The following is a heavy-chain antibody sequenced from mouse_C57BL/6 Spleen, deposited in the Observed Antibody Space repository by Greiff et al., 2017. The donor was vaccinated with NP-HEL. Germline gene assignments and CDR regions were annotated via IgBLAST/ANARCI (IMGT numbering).Heavy chain of an antibody. V-gene: IGHV5-15*01. CDR2: ISNLAYSI. D-gene: IGHD2-3*01. CDR3: ARQNDGYSWFAY. Sequence: EVMLVESGGGLVQPGGSLKLSCAASGFTFSDYGMAWVRQAPRKGPEWVAFISNLAYSIYYADTVTGRFTISRENAKNTLYLEMSSLRSEDTAMYYCARQNDGYSWFAYWGQGTLVTVSA. J-gene: IGHJ3*01. CDR1: GFTFSDYG.